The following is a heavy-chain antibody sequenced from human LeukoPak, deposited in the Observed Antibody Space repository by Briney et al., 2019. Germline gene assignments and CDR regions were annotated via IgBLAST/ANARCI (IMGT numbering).Heavy chain of an antibody. J-gene: IGHJ4*02. D-gene: IGHD6-19*01. CDR2: ISSSSSYI. CDR3: ARDTTGYSSGWYRFDY. V-gene: IGHV3-21*01. Sequence: GGSLRLSCAASGFTFISYGMQWVRQAPGKGLEWVSSISSSSSYIYYADSVKGRFTISRDNAKNSLYLQMNSLRAEDTAVYYCARDTTGYSSGWYRFDYWGQGTLVTVSS. CDR1: GFTFISYG.